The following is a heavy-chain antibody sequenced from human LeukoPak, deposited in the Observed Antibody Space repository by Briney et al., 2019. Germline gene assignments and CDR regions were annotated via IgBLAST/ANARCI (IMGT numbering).Heavy chain of an antibody. Sequence: SETLSLTCTVSGGSISSYYWSWIRQPPGKGLEWIGYIYYSGSTNYNPSLKSRVTISVDTSKNQFSLKLSSVTAADTAVYYCARGPVYYYGSGSYPFYYYYMDVWGKGTTVTISS. CDR1: GGSISSYY. CDR2: IYYSGST. D-gene: IGHD3-10*01. CDR3: ARGPVYYYGSGSYPFYYYYMDV. V-gene: IGHV4-59*01. J-gene: IGHJ6*03.